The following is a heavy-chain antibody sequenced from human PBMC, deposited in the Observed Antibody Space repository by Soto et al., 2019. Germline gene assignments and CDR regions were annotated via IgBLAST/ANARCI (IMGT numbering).Heavy chain of an antibody. V-gene: IGHV3-23*01. CDR1: GFTFSNYA. CDR3: EKDPLGYDSDLYTAPGLAP. J-gene: IGHJ5*02. Sequence: EVQLLESGGGFVQPGGSLRLSCAASGFTFSNYAMSWVRQAPGKGLEWVSAITAYGDSTHYADSVKGRFTISRDSPKNTLYQQMDRQRAEDTYVSDCEKDPLGYDSDLYTAPGLAPWGHGNRVTVSS. D-gene: IGHD6-19*01. CDR2: ITAYGDST.